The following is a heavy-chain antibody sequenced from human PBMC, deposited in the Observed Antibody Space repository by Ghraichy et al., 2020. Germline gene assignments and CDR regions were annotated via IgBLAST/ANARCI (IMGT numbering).Heavy chain of an antibody. J-gene: IGHJ6*03. Sequence: LSLTCAASGFTFSNYGMHWVRQAPGKGLEWMAVISYDGSEEYYADSVKGRFTISRDNSKKTLYLQMKSLTTEDTAVYHCAKVLAYGDYYYYYFYYMDVWGKGTAVTVSS. CDR1: GFTFSNYG. D-gene: IGHD4-17*01. V-gene: IGHV3-30*18. CDR2: ISYDGSEE. CDR3: AKVLAYGDYYYYYFYYMDV.